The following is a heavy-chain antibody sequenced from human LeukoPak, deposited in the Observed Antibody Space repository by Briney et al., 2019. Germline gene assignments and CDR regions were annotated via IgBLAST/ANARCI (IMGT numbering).Heavy chain of an antibody. CDR3: ARDYRDYYGSSRNWFDP. J-gene: IGHJ5*02. CDR1: GYSISSGYY. CDR2: IYHSGST. V-gene: IGHV4-38-2*02. D-gene: IGHD3-10*01. Sequence: SEALSLTCTVSGYSISSGYYWGWIRQPPGKGLEWIGSIYHSGSTYYNPSLKSRVTISVDTSKNQFSLKLSSVTAADTAVYYCARDYRDYYGSSRNWFDPWGQGTLVTVSS.